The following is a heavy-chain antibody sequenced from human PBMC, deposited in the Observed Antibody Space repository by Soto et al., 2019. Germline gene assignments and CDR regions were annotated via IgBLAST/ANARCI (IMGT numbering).Heavy chain of an antibody. CDR3: ARAGVVVTVFDY. Sequence: PSETLSLTCTVSGGSISSYYWGWIRQPPGKGLEWIGHIYYSGSTNYNPSLKSRVTISVDTSKNQFSLKLSSVTAADTAVYYCARAGVVVTVFDYWGQGTLVTVSS. CDR2: IYYSGST. J-gene: IGHJ4*02. CDR1: GGSISSYY. V-gene: IGHV4-59*01. D-gene: IGHD3-22*01.